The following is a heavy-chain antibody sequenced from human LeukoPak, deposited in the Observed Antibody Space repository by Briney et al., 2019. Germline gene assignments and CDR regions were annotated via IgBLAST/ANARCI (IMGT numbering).Heavy chain of an antibody. CDR2: TTGSGGTT. Sequence: GGSLRLSCAASGFTFSSYGMSWIRQAPGKGLEWVSATTGSGGTTYYADSVKGRFTISRDNSKNTLYLQMNGLRAEDTAMYYCAKVSLNMVNDAFDIWGQGTMVSVSS. CDR3: AKVSLNMVNDAFDI. CDR1: GFTFSSYG. V-gene: IGHV3-23*01. J-gene: IGHJ3*02. D-gene: IGHD4/OR15-4a*01.